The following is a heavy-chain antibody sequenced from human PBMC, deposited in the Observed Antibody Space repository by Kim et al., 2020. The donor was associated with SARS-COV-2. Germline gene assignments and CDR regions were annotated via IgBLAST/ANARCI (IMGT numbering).Heavy chain of an antibody. CDR2: ISYDGSNK. V-gene: IGHV3-30*18. D-gene: IGHD3-22*01. Sequence: GGSLRLSCAASGFTFSSYGMHWVRQAPGKGLEWVAIISYDGSNKYYADSVKGRFTISRDNSKNTLYLQMNSLRAEDTAVYYCAKDQMYYYDSSGWGSYYYYGMDVWGQGTTVTVSS. CDR1: GFTFSSYG. CDR3: AKDQMYYYDSSGWGSYYYYGMDV. J-gene: IGHJ6*02.